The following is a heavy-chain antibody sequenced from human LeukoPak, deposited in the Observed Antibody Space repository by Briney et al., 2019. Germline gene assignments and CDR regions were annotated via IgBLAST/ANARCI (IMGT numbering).Heavy chain of an antibody. D-gene: IGHD3-9*01. CDR2: ISGSGGST. CDR3: ARLGYDILTGYYH. CDR1: GFTFSSYA. Sequence: GGSLRLSCAASGFTFSSYAMSWVRQAPGKGLEWVSAISGSGGSTYYADSVKGRFTISRDNSKNTLYLQMNSLRAEDTAVYYCARLGYDILTGYYHWGQGTLVTVSS. J-gene: IGHJ4*02. V-gene: IGHV3-23*01.